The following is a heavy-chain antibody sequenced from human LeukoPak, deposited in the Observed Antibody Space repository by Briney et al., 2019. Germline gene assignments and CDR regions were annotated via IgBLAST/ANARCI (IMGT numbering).Heavy chain of an antibody. V-gene: IGHV3-7*01. CDR2: IKQDGSEK. J-gene: IGHJ4*02. D-gene: IGHD6-13*01. Sequence: GGSLRLSCAASGFTSSSYWMSWVRQAPGKGLEWVANIKQDGSEKYYVDSVKGRFTISRDNAKNSLYLQMNSLRAEDTAVYYCAGRAAAGSYFDYWGQGTLVTVSS. CDR3: AGRAAAGSYFDY. CDR1: GFTSSSYW.